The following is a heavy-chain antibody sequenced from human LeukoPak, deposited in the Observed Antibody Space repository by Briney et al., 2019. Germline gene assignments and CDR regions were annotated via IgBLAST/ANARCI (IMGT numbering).Heavy chain of an antibody. Sequence: ASVKVSCKASGYTFTSYGISWVRRAPGQGLEWMGWISAYNGNTNYAQKLQGRVTMTTDTSTSTAYMELRSLRSDDTAVYYCARRPYYDILTGYDYWGQGTLLTVSS. CDR2: ISAYNGNT. J-gene: IGHJ4*02. CDR3: ARRPYYDILTGYDY. D-gene: IGHD3-9*01. V-gene: IGHV1-18*04. CDR1: GYTFTSYG.